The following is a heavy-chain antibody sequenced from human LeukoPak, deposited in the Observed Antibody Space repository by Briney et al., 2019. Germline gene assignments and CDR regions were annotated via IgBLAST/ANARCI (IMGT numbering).Heavy chain of an antibody. Sequence: GGSLRLSCAASGFTFNSYAMSWVRQAPGKGLEWVSGISGSGGSTYYADSVKGRFTIYRDNSKSTLYLQMNSLRAEDMAVYYCAKDGRITIFGVVIYYFDYWGQGTLVTVSS. D-gene: IGHD3-3*01. CDR3: AKDGRITIFGVVIYYFDY. CDR2: ISGSGGST. V-gene: IGHV3-23*01. J-gene: IGHJ4*02. CDR1: GFTFNSYA.